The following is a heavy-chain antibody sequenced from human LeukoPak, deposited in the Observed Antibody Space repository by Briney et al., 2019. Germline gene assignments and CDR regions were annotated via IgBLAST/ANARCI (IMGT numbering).Heavy chain of an antibody. D-gene: IGHD4-17*01. CDR2: IYPVDSDI. CDR1: GFSFTFTKNW. V-gene: IGHV5-51*01. CDR3: ARHLPTVTASRQYYYYGMDV. J-gene: IGHJ6*02. Sequence: GESLKISCKASGFSFTFTKNWIGWVRQVPGKGLEWMGIIYPVDSDIRYNPSFQGQVTISVDKSISTTYLQWSSLKASDTAIYYCARHLPTVTASRQYYYYGMDVWGQGTTVTVSS.